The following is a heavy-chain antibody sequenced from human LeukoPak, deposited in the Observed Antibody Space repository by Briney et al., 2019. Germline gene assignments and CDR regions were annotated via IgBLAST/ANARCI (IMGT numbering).Heavy chain of an antibody. Sequence: GGSLRLSCVASEFTLSSYWMHWVRQAPGKGLVWVSRINVDGSRTNYADSVQGRFTISRDSAKNTVYLQVNSLRAEDTAVYYCTRDSRGKAFDYWGQGTLVTVSS. D-gene: IGHD4-23*01. V-gene: IGHV3-74*01. J-gene: IGHJ4*02. CDR2: INVDGSRT. CDR1: EFTLSSYW. CDR3: TRDSRGKAFDY.